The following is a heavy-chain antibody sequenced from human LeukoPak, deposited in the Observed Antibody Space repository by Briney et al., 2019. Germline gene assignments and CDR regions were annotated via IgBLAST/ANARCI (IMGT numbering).Heavy chain of an antibody. CDR1: GFTFSTYS. J-gene: IGHJ4*02. CDR2: ISDISSTI. Sequence: QTGGSLRLSCAASGFTFSTYSMNWVRQAPGKGLEWISYISDISSTIYYADSVEGRFTISRDNAENSLYLQMNSLRAEDTAVYYCARVSGSAWRYYFDYWGQGTLVTVSS. V-gene: IGHV3-48*01. CDR3: ARVSGSAWRYYFDY. D-gene: IGHD6-19*01.